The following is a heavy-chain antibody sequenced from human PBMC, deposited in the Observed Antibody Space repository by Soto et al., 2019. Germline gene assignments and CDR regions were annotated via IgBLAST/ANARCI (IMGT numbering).Heavy chain of an antibody. V-gene: IGHV4-39*01. CDR2: IYYSGST. Sequence: QLQLQESGPGLVKPSETLSLTCTVSGGSTSSSFYYWGWIRQPPGRGLEWIGSIYYSGSTFYNPSLESRVTISVDTSKSQFSLRLRSVTAADTAVYYCARQMGYSSSSGGYYFDHWGQGTLVTVSS. CDR3: ARQMGYSSSSGGYYFDH. J-gene: IGHJ4*02. CDR1: GGSTSSSFYY. D-gene: IGHD6-6*01.